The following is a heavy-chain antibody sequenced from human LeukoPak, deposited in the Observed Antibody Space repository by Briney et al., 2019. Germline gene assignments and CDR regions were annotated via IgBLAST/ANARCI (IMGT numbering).Heavy chain of an antibody. D-gene: IGHD2-15*01. CDR3: TSVVAATNVVDY. CDR2: IRSKANSYAT. V-gene: IGHV3-73*01. Sequence: PGGSLRLSCAAYGFTFSGSAMHWVRQASGKGLEWVGRIRSKANSYATAYAASVKGRFTISRDDSKNTAYLQMNSLKTEDTAVYYCTSVVAATNVVDYWGQGTLVTVSS. CDR1: GFTFSGSA. J-gene: IGHJ4*02.